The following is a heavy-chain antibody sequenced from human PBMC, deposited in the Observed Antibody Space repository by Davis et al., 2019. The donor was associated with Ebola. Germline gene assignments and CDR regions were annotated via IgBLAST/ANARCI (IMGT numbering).Heavy chain of an antibody. CDR1: GFTFSDYG. CDR2: IWYDGSNT. V-gene: IGHV3-33*06. Sequence: GESLKISCAASGFTFSDYGMHWVRQAPGKGLEWVAIIWYDGSNTYYADSVKGRFTISRDNSKNTVYLQMNSLRAEDTAVYYCAKRGYSYGTGYYYYGMDVWGQGTTVTVSS. J-gene: IGHJ6*02. D-gene: IGHD5-18*01. CDR3: AKRGYSYGTGYYYYGMDV.